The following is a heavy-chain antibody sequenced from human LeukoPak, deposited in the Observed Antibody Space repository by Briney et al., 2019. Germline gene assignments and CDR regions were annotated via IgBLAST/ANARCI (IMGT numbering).Heavy chain of an antibody. Sequence: ASVKVSCKASGYTFTRYGISWVRQAPGQGLEWTGLISAYNVNTNYAQKLQGRVTMTTGTSTSTAYMELRSLSSDDTAVYYGARDSASVYDILTGYPHWGQGTLVTVSS. CDR3: ARDSASVYDILTGYPH. J-gene: IGHJ4*02. D-gene: IGHD3-9*01. CDR1: GYTFTRYG. CDR2: ISAYNVNT. V-gene: IGHV1-18*04.